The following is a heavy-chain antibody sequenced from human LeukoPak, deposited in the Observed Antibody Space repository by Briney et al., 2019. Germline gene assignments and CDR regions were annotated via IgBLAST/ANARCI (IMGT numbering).Heavy chain of an antibody. D-gene: IGHD3-10*01. CDR2: INSDGSST. Sequence: GGSLRLSCAASGCAFRNYWMHWVRQAPGKGLVWVSRINSDGSSTKYADSVKGRFTISRDNTKNTLYLQMSSLRAEDTAVYYCARDQGGGRYYGEDYWGQGTLVTVSS. CDR3: ARDQGGGRYYGEDY. V-gene: IGHV3-74*03. J-gene: IGHJ4*02. CDR1: GCAFRNYW.